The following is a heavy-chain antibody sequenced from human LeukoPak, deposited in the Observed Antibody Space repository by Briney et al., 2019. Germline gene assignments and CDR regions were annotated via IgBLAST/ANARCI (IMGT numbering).Heavy chain of an antibody. Sequence: PGGSLRLSCAASGFTFSSYGMHWVRQAPGKGLEWVAVIWYDGSNKYYADSVKGRFTISRDNSKNTLYLQMNSLRAEDTAVYYCARDRFREREYYDSSGYYQNWGQGTLVTVSS. V-gene: IGHV3-33*01. D-gene: IGHD3-22*01. CDR1: GFTFSSYG. CDR2: IWYDGSNK. CDR3: ARDRFREREYYDSSGYYQN. J-gene: IGHJ4*02.